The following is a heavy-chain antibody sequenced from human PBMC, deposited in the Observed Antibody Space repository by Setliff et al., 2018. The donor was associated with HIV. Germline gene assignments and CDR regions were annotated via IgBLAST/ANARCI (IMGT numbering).Heavy chain of an antibody. V-gene: IGHV1-69-2*01. CDR2: VDPEDGET. J-gene: IGHJ4*02. Sequence: ASVKVSCKASGYTFTDYYMHWVKQAPGKGPEWMGRVDPEDGETIYAEKFQGRVTITADTSTDASDMELSSLRSEDTAVYYCATAGMYYYGSGSYHAAGYWGQGTLVTVS. CDR3: ATAGMYYYGSGSYHAAGY. CDR1: GYTFTDYY. D-gene: IGHD3-10*01.